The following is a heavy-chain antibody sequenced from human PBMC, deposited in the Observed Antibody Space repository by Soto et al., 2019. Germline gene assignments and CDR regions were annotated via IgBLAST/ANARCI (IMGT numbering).Heavy chain of an antibody. D-gene: IGHD5-18*01. Sequence: QVTLKESGPVLVNPTETLTLTCTVSGFSLSNARMGVSWIRQPPGKALEWLAHIFSNDEKAYSTSLKSRLTISKDTSKSQVVLSMTNMDPVDTATYYCARIGQLLVVPYMDVWGKGTTVTVSS. V-gene: IGHV2-26*01. CDR2: IFSNDEK. CDR3: ARIGQLLVVPYMDV. CDR1: GFSLSNARMG. J-gene: IGHJ6*03.